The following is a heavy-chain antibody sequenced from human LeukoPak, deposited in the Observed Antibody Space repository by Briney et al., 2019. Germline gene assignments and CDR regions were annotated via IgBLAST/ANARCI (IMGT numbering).Heavy chain of an antibody. Sequence: ASVKVSCKASGYTFTGYYMHWMQQAPGQGLEWMGRINPNSGGTNYAQKFQGRVTMTRDTSISTAYMELSRPRSDDTAVYYCARGDTVVVPAAILDYWGQGTLVTVSS. D-gene: IGHD2-2*01. V-gene: IGHV1-2*06. CDR1: GYTFTGYY. CDR3: ARGDTVVVPAAILDY. J-gene: IGHJ4*02. CDR2: INPNSGGT.